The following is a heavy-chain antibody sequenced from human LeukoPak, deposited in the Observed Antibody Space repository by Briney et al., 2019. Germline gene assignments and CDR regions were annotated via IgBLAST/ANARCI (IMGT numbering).Heavy chain of an antibody. Sequence: SVKVSCKASGGTFISYAISWVRQAPGQGLEWMGGIIPIFGTANYAQKFQGRVTITADESTSTAYMELSSLRSEDTAVYYCARDQGYCSSTSCTYMDVWGKGTTVTISS. D-gene: IGHD2-2*01. CDR2: IIPIFGTA. CDR3: ARDQGYCSSTSCTYMDV. CDR1: GGTFISYA. V-gene: IGHV1-69*01. J-gene: IGHJ6*03.